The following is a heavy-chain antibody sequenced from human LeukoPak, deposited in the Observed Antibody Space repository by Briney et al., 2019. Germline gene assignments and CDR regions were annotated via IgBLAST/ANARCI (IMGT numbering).Heavy chain of an antibody. CDR2: ISSSSSYI. V-gene: IGHV3-21*01. D-gene: IGHD3-10*01. CDR1: GFTFSSYN. J-gene: IGHJ4*02. Sequence: PGGSLRLSCAASGFTFSSYNMNWVRQAPGKELEWVSSISSSSSYIYYADSVKGRFTISRDNAKNSLYLQMNSLRAEDTAVYYCARGMYYYGSGSSFDNWGQGTLVTVSS. CDR3: ARGMYYYGSGSSFDN.